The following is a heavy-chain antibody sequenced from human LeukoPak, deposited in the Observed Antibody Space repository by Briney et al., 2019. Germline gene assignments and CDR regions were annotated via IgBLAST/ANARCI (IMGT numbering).Heavy chain of an antibody. J-gene: IGHJ4*02. V-gene: IGHV3-23*01. D-gene: IGHD3-16*02. CDR2: ISGSDGST. Sequence: GGSLRLSCAASGFTFSSYAMNSVRQAPGKGLEWVSSISGSDGSTYYADFVKGRFTISRDNSKNTLHLQMNSLRAEDTAVYYCAKSLGVGAYTRYKGFDQWGQGTLVTVSS. CDR3: AKSLGVGAYTRYKGFDQ. CDR1: GFTFSSYA.